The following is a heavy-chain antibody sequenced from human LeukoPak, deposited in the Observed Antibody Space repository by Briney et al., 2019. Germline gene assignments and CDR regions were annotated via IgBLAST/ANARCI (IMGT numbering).Heavy chain of an antibody. CDR3: ARREPAAAGPIDY. Sequence: SETLSLTCTVSGGSISSSSYYWGWIRQPPGKGLEWIGSIYYSGSTYYNPSLKSRVTISVDTSKNQFSLTLSSVTAADTAVYYCARREPAAAGPIDYWGQGTLVTVSS. CDR1: GGSISSSSYY. V-gene: IGHV4-39*01. D-gene: IGHD6-13*01. J-gene: IGHJ4*02. CDR2: IYYSGST.